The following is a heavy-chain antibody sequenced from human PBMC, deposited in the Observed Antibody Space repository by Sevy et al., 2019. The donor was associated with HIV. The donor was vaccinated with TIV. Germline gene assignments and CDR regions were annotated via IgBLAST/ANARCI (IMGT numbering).Heavy chain of an antibody. J-gene: IGHJ6*02. CDR3: ASRTPKNRGYTYDFPSHYYYYGMDV. V-gene: IGHV1-46*01. CDR2: INPSGGST. D-gene: IGHD5-18*01. Sequence: ASVKVSCKASGYTFTSYYMHWVRQAPGQGLEWMGIINPSGGSTSDAQKFQGRVTMTRDTSTSTVYMELSSLRSEDTAVYYCASRTPKNRGYTYDFPSHYYYYGMDVWGQGTTVTVSS. CDR1: GYTFTSYY.